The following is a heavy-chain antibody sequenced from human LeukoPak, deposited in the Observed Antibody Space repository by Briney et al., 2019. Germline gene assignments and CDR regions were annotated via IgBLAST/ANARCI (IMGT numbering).Heavy chain of an antibody. V-gene: IGHV4-59*01. CDR2: IYYSGST. D-gene: IGHD4-17*01. Sequence: PSETLSLTCTVSGGSISSYYWSWIRQPPGKGLERIGYIYYSGSTNYNPSLKSRVTISVDTSKNQFSLKLSSVTAADTAVYYCARVGYGDAIDYWGQGTLVTVSS. CDR3: ARVGYGDAIDY. CDR1: GGSISSYY. J-gene: IGHJ4*02.